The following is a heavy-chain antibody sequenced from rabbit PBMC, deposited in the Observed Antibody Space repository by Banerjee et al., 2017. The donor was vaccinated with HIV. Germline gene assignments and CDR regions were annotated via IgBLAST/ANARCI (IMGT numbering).Heavy chain of an antibody. V-gene: IGHV1S45*01. D-gene: IGHD3-3*01. CDR3: ATDLVGVGAWNL. Sequence: QQQLEESGGGLVKPEESLTLTCKASGFSLNDNYVMRWVRQAPGKGLEWIASIYSTNGKIYYATWAKGRFTISKASSAAVTLQMTSLTAADTATYFCATDLVGVGAWNLWGQGTLVTVS. CDR2: IYSTNGKI. CDR1: GFSLNDNYV. J-gene: IGHJ4*01.